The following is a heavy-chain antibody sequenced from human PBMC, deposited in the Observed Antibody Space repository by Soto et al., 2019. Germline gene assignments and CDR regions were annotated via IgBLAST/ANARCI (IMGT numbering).Heavy chain of an antibody. D-gene: IGHD3-10*01. CDR3: ATLWFGEGNY. CDR2: IYYSGST. V-gene: IGHV4-39*01. CDR1: CVSIISSIYY. Sequence: SDTLSLTCTVYCVSIISSIYYWVWIRQPPGKGLEWIGSIYYSGSTYYNPSLKSRVTISVDTSKNQFSLKLSSVTAADTAVYYCATLWFGEGNYWGQGTLVTVS. J-gene: IGHJ4*02.